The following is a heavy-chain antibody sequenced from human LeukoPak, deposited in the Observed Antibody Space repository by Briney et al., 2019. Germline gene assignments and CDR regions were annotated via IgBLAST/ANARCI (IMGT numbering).Heavy chain of an antibody. CDR2: TYYRSKWYN. D-gene: IGHD3-10*01. V-gene: IGHV6-1*01. CDR3: GRDRSYGSGSYYTSGWFDP. Sequence: SQTLSLTCAISGDSVSSNSAAWNWIRQSPSRGLEWLGRTYYRSKWYNDYAVSVKSRITINPDTSKNQFSLQLNSVTPEDTAVYYCGRDRSYGSGSYYTSGWFDPWGQGTLVTVSS. J-gene: IGHJ5*02. CDR1: GDSVSSNSAA.